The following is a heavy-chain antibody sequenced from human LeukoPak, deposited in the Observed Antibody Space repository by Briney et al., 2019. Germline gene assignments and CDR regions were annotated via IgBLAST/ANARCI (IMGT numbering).Heavy chain of an antibody. J-gene: IGHJ5*02. V-gene: IGHV4-31*03. Sequence: SETLSLTCTVSGGSISSGGYYWSWIRQHPGKGLEWIGYIYYSGSTYYNPSLKSRVTISVDTSKNQFPLKLSSVTAADTAVYYCAREHNLVLRFFTLMGGDWFDPWGQGTLVTVSS. D-gene: IGHD3-3*01. CDR3: AREHNLVLRFFTLMGGDWFDP. CDR2: IYYSGST. CDR1: GGSISSGGYY.